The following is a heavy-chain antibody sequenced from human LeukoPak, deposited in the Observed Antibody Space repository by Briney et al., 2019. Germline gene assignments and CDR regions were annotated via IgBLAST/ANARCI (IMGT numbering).Heavy chain of an antibody. CDR3: ARAPLYGSCEY. CDR1: GYTFSSYG. CDR2: ISGYNGNT. D-gene: IGHD6-6*01. V-gene: IGHV1-18*01. J-gene: IGHJ4*02. Sequence: GSVTVSCKASGYTFSSYGISWVRPAPGQGLEWTGWISGYNGNTNYAQKLQGRVTMTTDTSTSTAYMELRSLRSDDTAVYYCARAPLYGSCEYWGQGTLVTVSS.